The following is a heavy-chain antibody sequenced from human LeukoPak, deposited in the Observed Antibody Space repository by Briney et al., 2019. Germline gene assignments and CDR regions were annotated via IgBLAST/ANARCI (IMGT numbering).Heavy chain of an antibody. CDR3: ARDNNRKDDS. Sequence: GSLRLSCAASGFTFSNYWMTWVRQAPGKGLEWVANMNQDGSAKYYVDSVKGRSAISRDNAKNSLHLQMNNLRAEDTAVYYCARDNNRKDDSWGQGTLVTVSS. CDR2: MNQDGSAK. CDR1: GFTFSNYW. J-gene: IGHJ5*02. V-gene: IGHV3-7*01. D-gene: IGHD1-14*01.